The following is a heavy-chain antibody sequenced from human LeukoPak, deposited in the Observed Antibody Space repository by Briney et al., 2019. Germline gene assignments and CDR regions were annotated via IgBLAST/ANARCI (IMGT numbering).Heavy chain of an antibody. V-gene: IGHV3-7*01. CDR1: GFTFSRFY. J-gene: IGHJ4*02. CDR2: IKQDGNKK. D-gene: IGHD1-14*01. Sequence: PGGSLRLSCVASGFTFSRFYMTWVRQGPGKGLEWVANIKQDGNKKHYVDSVKGRFTISRDNAKNLLFLQMNSLRAEDTGYYFCARDTLTVNDYWGQGALVTVSS. CDR3: ARDTLTVNDY.